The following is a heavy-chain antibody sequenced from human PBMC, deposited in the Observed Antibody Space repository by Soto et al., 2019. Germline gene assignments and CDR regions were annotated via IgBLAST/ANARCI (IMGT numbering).Heavy chain of an antibody. J-gene: IGHJ5*02. Sequence: QVQLVQSGAEVKKPGASVKVSCKASGYTFTSYDINWVRQATGQGLEWMGWMNPNSGNTGYAQKFQGRVTMNRNTSISTAYMELSSLRSEDTAVYYCARVDYGSGGPGHDPWGQGTLVTVYS. CDR2: MNPNSGNT. CDR1: GYTFTSYD. V-gene: IGHV1-8*01. CDR3: ARVDYGSGGPGHDP. D-gene: IGHD3-10*01.